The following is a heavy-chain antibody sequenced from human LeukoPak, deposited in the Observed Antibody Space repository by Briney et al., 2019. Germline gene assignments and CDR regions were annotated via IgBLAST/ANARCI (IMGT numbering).Heavy chain of an antibody. V-gene: IGHV3-7*01. CDR3: ARDSVLRFLEWSDP. CDR2: IKQDGSEK. Sequence: GGSLRLSCAASGFTFSSYWMSWVRQAPGKGLEWVANIKQDGSEKYYVDSVKGRFTISRDNAKNSLYLQMNSLRAEDTAVYYCARDSVLRFLEWSDPWGQGTLVTVSS. CDR1: GFTFSSYW. J-gene: IGHJ5*02. D-gene: IGHD3-3*01.